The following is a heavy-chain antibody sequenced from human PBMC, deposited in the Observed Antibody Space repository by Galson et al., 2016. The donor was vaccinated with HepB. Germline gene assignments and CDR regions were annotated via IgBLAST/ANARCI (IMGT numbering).Heavy chain of an antibody. CDR1: GVSLSSYY. J-gene: IGHJ4*02. V-gene: IGHV4-59*01. Sequence: SETLSLTCTVSGVSLSSYYWSWIRQPPGKGLEWIGHIYYSGGSTNYNPSLKSRVTISVDTLKNQFSLKLSSVTAADTAVYFCARVRIAVAENSYFFDYWGQGTLVTVSA. D-gene: IGHD6-19*01. CDR3: ARVRIAVAENSYFFDY. CDR2: IYYSGGST.